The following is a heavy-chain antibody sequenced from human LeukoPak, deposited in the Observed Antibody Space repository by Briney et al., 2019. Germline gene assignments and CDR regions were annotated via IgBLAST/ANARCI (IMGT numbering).Heavy chain of an antibody. Sequence: PGRSLRLSCAASGFTFSSYAMHWVRQAPGKGLEWVAVISYDGSNKYYADSVKGRFTISRDNSKNTLYLQMNSLRAEDTAVYYCARGSYDSSGYYWMYFQHWGQGTLVTVSS. CDR3: ARGSYDSSGYYWMYFQH. CDR1: GFTFSSYA. CDR2: ISYDGSNK. V-gene: IGHV3-30-3*01. D-gene: IGHD3-22*01. J-gene: IGHJ1*01.